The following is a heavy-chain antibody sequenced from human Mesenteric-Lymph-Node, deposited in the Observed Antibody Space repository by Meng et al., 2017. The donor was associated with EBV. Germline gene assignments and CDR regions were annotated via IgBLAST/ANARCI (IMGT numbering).Heavy chain of an antibody. D-gene: IGHD3-10*01. CDR3: AHRPPFGELLDY. Sequence: QITLKESGPTLLKPTQTLTLTCTFSGFSLSTFGVGVGWIRQPPGKALEWLAVIYWDDDERYSPSLKSRLTITKDTSKNQVVLKMTDMDPVDTATYYCAHRPPFGELLDYWGQGTLVTVSS. J-gene: IGHJ4*02. V-gene: IGHV2-5*02. CDR1: GFSLSTFGVG. CDR2: IYWDDDE.